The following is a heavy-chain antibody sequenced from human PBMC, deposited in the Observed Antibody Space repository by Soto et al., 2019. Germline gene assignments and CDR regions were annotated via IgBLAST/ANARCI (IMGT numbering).Heavy chain of an antibody. CDR3: ARAGDFWSGYPGKDGDYYMDV. Sequence: GGSLRLSCAASGFTVSSNYMSWVRQAPGKGLEWVSVIYSGGSTYYADSVKGRFTISRDNSKNTLYLQMNSLRAEDTAVYYCARAGDFWSGYPGKDGDYYMDVWGKGTTVTVSS. V-gene: IGHV3-66*01. CDR1: GFTVSSNY. D-gene: IGHD3-3*01. CDR2: IYSGGST. J-gene: IGHJ6*03.